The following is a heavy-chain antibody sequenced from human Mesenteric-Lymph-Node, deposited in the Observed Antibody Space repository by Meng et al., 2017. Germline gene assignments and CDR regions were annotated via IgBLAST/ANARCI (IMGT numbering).Heavy chain of an antibody. CDR1: AFTFSDYA. Sequence: GESLKISCAASAFTFSDYAMHWVRQAPGKGLEYLSAISSNGINIYYADSVKGRFTISRDNSKNTLYLQMDGLRAEDMAVYYCAKALGYAANMYYFTMDVWGQGTTVTVSS. CDR2: ISSNGINI. CDR3: AKALGYAANMYYFTMDV. V-gene: IGHV3-64*02. D-gene: IGHD2-15*01. J-gene: IGHJ6*02.